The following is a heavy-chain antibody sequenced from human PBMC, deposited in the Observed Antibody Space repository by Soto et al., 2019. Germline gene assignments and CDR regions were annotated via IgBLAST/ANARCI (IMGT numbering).Heavy chain of an antibody. CDR2: ISAYNGNT. Sequence: QVQLVQSGAEVKKPGASVKVSCKASGYTFTSYGISWVRQAPGQGLEWMGWISAYNGNTNYAQKLQGRVTMTTDPSTSTTYREQRSLRSDDTAVYSCARDRGAYGMDVWGQGTTVTVSS. V-gene: IGHV1-18*01. CDR3: ARDRGAYGMDV. J-gene: IGHJ6*02. CDR1: GYTFTSYG.